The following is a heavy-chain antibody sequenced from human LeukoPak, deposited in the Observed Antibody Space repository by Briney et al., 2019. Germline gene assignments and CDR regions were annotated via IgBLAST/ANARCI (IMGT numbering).Heavy chain of an antibody. Sequence: TAETLSLTCTVSGGSISSSYWSWIRQPPRKGLEWIGYIYYSGSTNYNPSLKSRVTISVDTSKNQFSLKLSSVTAADTAVYYCARSLRSYGSSLTYYYHMDVWGKGTTVTVSS. V-gene: IGHV4-59*01. D-gene: IGHD5-18*01. CDR2: IYYSGST. J-gene: IGHJ6*03. CDR3: ARSLRSYGSSLTYYYHMDV. CDR1: GGSISSSY.